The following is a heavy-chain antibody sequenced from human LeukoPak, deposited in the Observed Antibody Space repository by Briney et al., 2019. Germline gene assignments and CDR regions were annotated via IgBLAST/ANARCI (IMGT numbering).Heavy chain of an antibody. V-gene: IGHV1-46*01. J-gene: IGHJ5*02. CDR2: INPSGGST. D-gene: IGHD6-13*01. CDR1: GYTFTGYY. Sequence: ASVKVSCKASGYTFTGYYMHWVRQAPGQGLEWMGMINPSGGSTSYAQKFQDRVTMTRDTSTSTVFMELSSLRFGDTAVYYCARDQTAAAHNWFDPWGQGTLVTVSS. CDR3: ARDQTAAAHNWFDP.